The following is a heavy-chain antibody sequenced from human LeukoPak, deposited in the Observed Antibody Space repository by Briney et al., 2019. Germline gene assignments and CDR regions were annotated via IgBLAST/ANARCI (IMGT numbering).Heavy chain of an antibody. D-gene: IGHD3-22*01. Sequence: ASVKVSCKASGYTFTSYGISWVRQAPGQGLEWMGWISTYNGNTNYAQKLQGRVTMTTDTSTSTAYMELRSLRSDDTAVYYCARDGGPCDSSGYYYPNHDYWGQGTLVTVSS. V-gene: IGHV1-18*01. CDR1: GYTFTSYG. J-gene: IGHJ4*02. CDR2: ISTYNGNT. CDR3: ARDGGPCDSSGYYYPNHDY.